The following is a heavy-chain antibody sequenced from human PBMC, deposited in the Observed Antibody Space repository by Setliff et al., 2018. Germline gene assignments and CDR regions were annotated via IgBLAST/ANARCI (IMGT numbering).Heavy chain of an antibody. CDR3: ARVGGYYYYYYGMDV. CDR1: GGSISSSSYY. V-gene: IGHV4-39*07. CDR2: IYYSGST. Sequence: KPSETLSLTCTVSGGSISSSSYYWGWIRQPPGKGLEWIGSIYYSGSTYSNPSLESRVTISVDTSKNQFSLKLNSVAAADTAVYYCARVGGYYYYYYGMDVWGQGTTVTVSS. J-gene: IGHJ6*02.